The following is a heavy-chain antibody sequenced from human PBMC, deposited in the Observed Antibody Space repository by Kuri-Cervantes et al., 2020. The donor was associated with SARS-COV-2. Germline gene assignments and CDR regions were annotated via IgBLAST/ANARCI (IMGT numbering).Heavy chain of an antibody. CDR1: GGSISSSSYY. Sequence: SETLSLTCTVSGGSISSSSYYWGWIRQPPGKGLEWIGSIYYSGSTYYNPSLKSRVTISVDTSKNQFSLKLSSVTAADTAVYYCARMGMDTIFGVVTIPNWFDPWGQGTLVTVSS. V-gene: IGHV4-39*07. CDR3: ARMGMDTIFGVVTIPNWFDP. J-gene: IGHJ5*02. CDR2: IYYSGST. D-gene: IGHD3-3*01.